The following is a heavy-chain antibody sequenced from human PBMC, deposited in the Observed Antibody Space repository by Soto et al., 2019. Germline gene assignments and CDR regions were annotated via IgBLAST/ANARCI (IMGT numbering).Heavy chain of an antibody. CDR3: ARGVIVVGGDYFDY. D-gene: IGHD2-21*01. J-gene: IGHJ4*02. CDR2: MYYSGTA. V-gene: IGHV4-38-2*02. Sequence: SETLSLTCSVSGSSVRDSYYWGCIRQSPGKGLQWIGTMYYSGTAYYNPSLKGRVTISIDTTKNQFSLTLDSVTGADTAVYYCARGVIVVGGDYFDYWRQLPQFAVSS. CDR1: GSSVRDSYY.